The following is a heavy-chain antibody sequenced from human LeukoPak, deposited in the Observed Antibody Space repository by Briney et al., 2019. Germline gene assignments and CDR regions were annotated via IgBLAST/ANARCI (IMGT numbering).Heavy chain of an antibody. D-gene: IGHD6-19*01. CDR3: ARGGGGIAVAGRDFDY. CDR2: MNPNSGNT. CDR1: GYTFTSYD. V-gene: IGHV1-8*01. Sequence: ASVKVSCKASGYTFTSYDINWVRQATGQGLELMGWMNPNSGNTGYAQKFQGRVTMTRNTSISTAYMELSSLRSEDTAVYYCARGGGGIAVAGRDFDYWGQGTLVTVSS. J-gene: IGHJ4*02.